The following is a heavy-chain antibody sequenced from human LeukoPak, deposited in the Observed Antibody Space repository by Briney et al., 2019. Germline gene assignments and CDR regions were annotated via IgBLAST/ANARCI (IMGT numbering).Heavy chain of an antibody. CDR3: GRVDHSIVYRPTEY. V-gene: IGHV3-7*01. CDR2: IKKDGSET. Sequence: GGSLRLSCAASGFSFSNYWMSWVRQAPGKGLEWVASIKKDGSETKYVDSVKGRFTISRDNAKNSLSLQMSSLRAEDTAVYYCGRVDHSIVYRPTEYWGLGTLVTVST. CDR1: GFSFSNYW. D-gene: IGHD5/OR15-5a*01. J-gene: IGHJ4*02.